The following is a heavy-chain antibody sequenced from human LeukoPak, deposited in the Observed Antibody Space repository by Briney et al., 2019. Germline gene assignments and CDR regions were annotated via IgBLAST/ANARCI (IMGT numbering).Heavy chain of an antibody. Sequence: PSETLSLTCTVSGYSISSGYYWGWIRQPPGKGLEWIGSIYHSGSTYYNPSLKSRVTISVDTSKNQFSLKLSSVTAADTAVYYCARGLGYCSGGSCRRRREGWFDPWGQGTLVTVSS. CDR1: GYSISSGYY. D-gene: IGHD2-15*01. J-gene: IGHJ5*02. CDR2: IYHSGST. CDR3: ARGLGYCSGGSCRRRREGWFDP. V-gene: IGHV4-38-2*02.